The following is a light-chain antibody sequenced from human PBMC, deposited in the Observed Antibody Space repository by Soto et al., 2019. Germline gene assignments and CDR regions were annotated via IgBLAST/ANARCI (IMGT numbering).Light chain of an antibody. CDR3: QQDSSSPYT. V-gene: IGKV3-20*01. Sequence: MALTQSPGTLSLSPGERATLSCRASQSVSSSYLACYQQKPGQAPRLLIYGESSRATGIPDTFSGSGSGTDFTLTISRLAPEDVEVYYCQQDSSSPYTFGKETKLEIK. J-gene: IGKJ2*01. CDR1: QSVSSSY. CDR2: GES.